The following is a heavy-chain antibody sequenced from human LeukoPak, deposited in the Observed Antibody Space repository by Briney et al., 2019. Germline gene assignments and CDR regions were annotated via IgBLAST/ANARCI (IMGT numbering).Heavy chain of an antibody. CDR2: ISGSGGST. J-gene: IGHJ4*02. Sequence: PGGSLRLSCAASGFTFSSYAMSWVRQAPGKGLEWVSAISGSGGSTYYADSVKGRFTISRGNSKSTLYLQMNSLRAEDTAVYYCAKVEIVATIFDYWGQGTLVTVSS. CDR3: AKVEIVATIFDY. V-gene: IGHV3-23*01. D-gene: IGHD5-12*01. CDR1: GFTFSSYA.